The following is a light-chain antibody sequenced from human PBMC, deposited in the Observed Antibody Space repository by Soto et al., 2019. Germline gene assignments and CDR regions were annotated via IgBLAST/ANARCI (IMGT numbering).Light chain of an antibody. J-gene: IGLJ1*01. CDR3: NSYTTTFTSV. V-gene: IGLV2-14*03. CDR2: DVN. CDR1: SSDVGAYNY. Sequence: QSALTQTASVSGSPGQSITISCTGTSSDVGAYNYVSWYQHHPGKAPKLIIFDVNNRPSGVSDRFSGSKSGSTASLTISGLQAEDEADYYCNSYTTTFTSVFGSGTKLTVL.